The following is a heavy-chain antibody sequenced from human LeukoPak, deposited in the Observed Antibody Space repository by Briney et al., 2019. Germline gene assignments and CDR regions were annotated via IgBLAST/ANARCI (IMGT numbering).Heavy chain of an antibody. V-gene: IGHV3-23*01. D-gene: IGHD3-22*01. CDR2: ISGRGGST. J-gene: IGHJ3*02. CDR1: GFTFSSYA. Sequence: GGSLRLSCAASGFTFSSYAMSWVRQAPGKGLEWVSTISGRGGSTYHADSVKGRFTISRDNSKNTLYLQMNSLRAEDTAVYYCAKGPYYYDSSAYHYGAFDIWGQGTMVTVSS. CDR3: AKGPYYYDSSAYHYGAFDI.